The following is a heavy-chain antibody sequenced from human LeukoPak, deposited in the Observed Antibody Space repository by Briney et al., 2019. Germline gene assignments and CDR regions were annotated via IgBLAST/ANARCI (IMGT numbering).Heavy chain of an antibody. CDR1: GFTFDDYG. D-gene: IGHD3-3*01. CDR3: ARRTLEWLALDY. CDR2: INWNGGST. V-gene: IGHV3-20*04. J-gene: IGHJ4*02. Sequence: GGSLRLSCAASGFTFDDYGMSWVRQAPGKGLEWVSGINWNGGSTGYADSVKGRFTISRDNAKNSLYLQMNSLRAEGTALYYCARRTLEWLALDYWGQGTLVTVSS.